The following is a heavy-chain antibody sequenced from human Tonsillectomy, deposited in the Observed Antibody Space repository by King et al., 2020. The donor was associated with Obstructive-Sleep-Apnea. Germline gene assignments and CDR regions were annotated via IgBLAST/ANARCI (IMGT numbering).Heavy chain of an antibody. CDR3: ARSESGWYFDL. V-gene: IGHV4-59*08. CDR2: ISYSGST. J-gene: IGHJ2*01. Sequence: QLQESGPGLVKPSETLSLTCTVSGDSISSYFLRWFRQPPGQGLEWVGYISYSGSTNYNPSLKSRVTISVDTSKTQFSLTLSSVTAADTAVYYCARSESGWYFDLWGRGTLVTVSS. CDR1: GDSISSYF. D-gene: IGHD3-10*01.